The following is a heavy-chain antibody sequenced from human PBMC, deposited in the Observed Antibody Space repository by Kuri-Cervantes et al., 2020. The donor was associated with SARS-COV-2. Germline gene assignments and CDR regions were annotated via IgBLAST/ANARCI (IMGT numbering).Heavy chain of an antibody. Sequence: SVKVSCKTSGYTFNTYGSHWVRQAPGQGLEWMGWICVYSGKTNYTQKVQGRVTMTTDTSTSTAYMELRSLRSDDSTVYYCSRAGFDYWGQGTLVTVSS. CDR2: ICVYSGKT. J-gene: IGHJ4*02. CDR1: GYTFNTYG. V-gene: IGHV1-18*04. CDR3: SRAGFDY.